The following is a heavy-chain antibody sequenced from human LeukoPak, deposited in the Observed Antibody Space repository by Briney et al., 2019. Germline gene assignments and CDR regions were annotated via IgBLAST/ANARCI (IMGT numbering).Heavy chain of an antibody. CDR1: GGSISSSSYY. CDR2: IYYSGST. D-gene: IGHD2-15*01. J-gene: IGHJ4*02. Sequence: SGTLSLTCTVSGGSISSSSYYWGWIRQPPGKGLEWIGSIYYSGSTYYNPSLKSRVTISVDTSKNQFSLKLSSVTAADTAVYYCAREVVAANPLDYWGQGTLVTVSS. V-gene: IGHV4-39*07. CDR3: AREVVAANPLDY.